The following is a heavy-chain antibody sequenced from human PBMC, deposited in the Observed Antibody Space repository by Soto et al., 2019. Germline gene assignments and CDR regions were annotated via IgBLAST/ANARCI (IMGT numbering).Heavy chain of an antibody. D-gene: IGHD3-10*01. CDR2: ISAYNGNT. CDR1: GYTFTSYG. J-gene: IGHJ4*02. V-gene: IGHV1-18*01. CDR3: ASITMVRGGVIRYFDY. Sequence: QVQLVQSGAEVKKPGASVKVSCKASGYTFTSYGISWVRQAPGQGLEWMGWISAYNGNTNYAQKLQGRVTMTTDTXTXXAYMELRSLRSDDTAVYYCASITMVRGGVIRYFDYWGQGTLVTVSS.